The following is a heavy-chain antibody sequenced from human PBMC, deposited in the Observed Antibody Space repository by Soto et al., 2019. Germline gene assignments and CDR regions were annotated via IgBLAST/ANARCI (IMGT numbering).Heavy chain of an antibody. V-gene: IGHV4-4*02. CDR2: IYHSGST. CDR1: SGSISSSNW. J-gene: IGHJ3*02. D-gene: IGHD3-16*02. Sequence: QVQLQESGPGLVKPSGTLSLTCAVSSGSISSSNWWSWVRQPPGKGLEWIGEIYHSGSTNYNPSLKSRVTISVHESKNLFSLNLSSVNAADTAVYYCARAPGAYDYIWGSYRDDAFDIWGQGTMVTVSS. CDR3: ARAPGAYDYIWGSYRDDAFDI.